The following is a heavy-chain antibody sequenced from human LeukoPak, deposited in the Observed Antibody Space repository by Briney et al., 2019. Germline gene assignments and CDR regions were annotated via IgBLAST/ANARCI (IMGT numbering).Heavy chain of an antibody. CDR1: GFTFGDYA. D-gene: IGHD3-22*01. CDR2: IRSKAYGGTT. Sequence: GGSLRLSCTASGFTFGDYAMSWLRQAPGKGLEWVGFIRSKAYGGTTEYAASVKGRFTISRDDSKSIAYLQMNSLKTEDTAVYYCTRDDDEYYYDSSGYYGFFDYWGQGTLVTVSS. CDR3: TRDDDEYYYDSSGYYGFFDY. V-gene: IGHV3-49*03. J-gene: IGHJ4*02.